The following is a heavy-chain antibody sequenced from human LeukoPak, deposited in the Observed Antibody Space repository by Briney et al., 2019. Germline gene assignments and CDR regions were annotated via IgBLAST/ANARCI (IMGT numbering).Heavy chain of an antibody. D-gene: IGHD6-13*01. CDR3: AKSRRYSSSWHRGDYYYGMDV. CDR1: GFTFSSYA. J-gene: IGHJ6*02. V-gene: IGHV3-23*01. Sequence: AGGSLRLSCAASGFTFSSYAMSWVRQAPGKGLEWVSAISGSGGSTYYADSVKGRFTISRDNSKNTLYLQMNSLRAEDTAVYYCAKSRRYSSSWHRGDYYYGMDVWGQGTTVTVSS. CDR2: ISGSGGST.